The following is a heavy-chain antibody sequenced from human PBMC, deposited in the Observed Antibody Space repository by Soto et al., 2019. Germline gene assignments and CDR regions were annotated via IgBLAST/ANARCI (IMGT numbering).Heavy chain of an antibody. J-gene: IGHJ6*02. CDR2: IYSNGDT. V-gene: IGHV4-31*03. CDR3: ARRGGSSSGYYYYAMDV. CDR1: SDSMNSGGYY. Sequence: QVQLQESGPGLVKPSQTLSLTCSVSSDSMNSGGYYWSWIRQHPGKGLEWIGYIYSNGDTYYNPSLKSRVALSVDTSKNQFSLNLTSVTAADTAVYYCARRGGSSSGYYYYAMDVWGQGTTVNVSS. D-gene: IGHD6-6*01.